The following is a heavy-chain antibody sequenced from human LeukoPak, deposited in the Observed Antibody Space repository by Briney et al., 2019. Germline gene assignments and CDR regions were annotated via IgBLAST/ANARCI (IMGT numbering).Heavy chain of an antibody. CDR1: GYTFTSYG. J-gene: IGHJ4*02. Sequence: ASVKVSCKASGYTFTSYGISWVRQAPGQGLEWMGIINPSGGSTSYAQKFQGRVTMTRDTSTSTVYMELSSLRSEDTAVYYCARDTGPGDYYDSSGYYLTYWGQGTLVTVSS. V-gene: IGHV1-46*01. CDR2: INPSGGST. CDR3: ARDTGPGDYYDSSGYYLTY. D-gene: IGHD3-22*01.